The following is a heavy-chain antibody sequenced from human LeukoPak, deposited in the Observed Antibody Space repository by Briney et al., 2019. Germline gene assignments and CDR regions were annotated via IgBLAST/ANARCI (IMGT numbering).Heavy chain of an antibody. CDR1: GFSFSGHW. D-gene: IGHD6-6*01. CDR2: ISPTGSTT. Sequence: GGPLRLSCTASGFSFSGHWMHWARQLPGKGLVWVSRISPTGSTTSYADAVKGRFTVSRDNAKNTLYLKVNNLRAEDTAVYYCARGPNSNWSGLDFWGQGTLLTVSS. CDR3: ARGPNSNWSGLDF. J-gene: IGHJ4*02. V-gene: IGHV3-74*01.